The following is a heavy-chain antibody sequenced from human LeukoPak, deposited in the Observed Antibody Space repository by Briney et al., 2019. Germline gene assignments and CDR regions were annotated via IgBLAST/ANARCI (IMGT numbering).Heavy chain of an antibody. CDR2: INAGNGNT. CDR1: GYTFTSYA. CDR3: ARDRSSSGWYATFDD. J-gene: IGHJ4*02. V-gene: IGHV1-3*01. D-gene: IGHD6-19*01. Sequence: ASVKVSCKASGYTFTSYAMHWVRQAPGQRLEWMGSINAGNGNTKYSQKFQGRVTITRDTSASTAYMELSSLRSEDTAVYYCARDRSSSGWYATFDDWGQGTLVTVSS.